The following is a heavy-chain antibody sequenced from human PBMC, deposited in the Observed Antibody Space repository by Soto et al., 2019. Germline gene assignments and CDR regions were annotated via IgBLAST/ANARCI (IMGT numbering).Heavy chain of an antibody. CDR1: GFTFSSYA. D-gene: IGHD6-6*01. CDR3: AKGSSSFSSSSGAEPGLFNY. CDR2: ISGSGGST. J-gene: IGHJ4*02. V-gene: IGHV3-23*01. Sequence: EVQLLESGGGLVQPGGSLRLSCAASGFTFSSYAMSWVRQAPGKGLEWVSGISGSGGSTYSADSVKGRFTISRDNSKNTLYVQMNSLRAEDTAVYYCAKGSSSFSSSSGAEPGLFNYWGQGTLVTVSS.